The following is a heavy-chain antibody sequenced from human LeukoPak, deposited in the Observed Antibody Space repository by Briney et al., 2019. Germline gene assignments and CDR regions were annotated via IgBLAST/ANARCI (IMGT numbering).Heavy chain of an antibody. CDR3: AREVYCSSTSCPDGAFDY. CDR1: GGSVSSGSHY. J-gene: IGHJ4*02. CDR2: IYTSGST. Sequence: PSETLSLTCTVSGGSVSSGSHYWSWIRQPPGKRLEWIGRIYTSGSTTYNPSLKSRVTMSVDTSKNQFSLKLSSVTAADTAVYYCAREVYCSSTSCPDGAFDYWGQGTLVTVSS. V-gene: IGHV4-61*01. D-gene: IGHD2-2*01.